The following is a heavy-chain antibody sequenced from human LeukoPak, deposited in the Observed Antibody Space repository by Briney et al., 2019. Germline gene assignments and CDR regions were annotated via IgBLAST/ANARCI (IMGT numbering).Heavy chain of an antibody. CDR1: GFTFSSNW. V-gene: IGHV3-7*01. CDR2: IKPDGSEK. Sequence: GGSLRLSCAASGFTFSSNWMIWVRQAPGKGLEWVANIKPDGSEKNYVDSVRGRFTISRDNAKNSVYLQMNSLRAEDTALYYCARILDGGYSSGWGQGTLVTVSS. J-gene: IGHJ4*02. D-gene: IGHD6-19*01. CDR3: ARILDGGYSSG.